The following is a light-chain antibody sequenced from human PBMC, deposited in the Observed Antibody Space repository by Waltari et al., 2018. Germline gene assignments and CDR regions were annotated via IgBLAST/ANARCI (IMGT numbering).Light chain of an antibody. CDR1: SSDVTGYNY. CDR3: SSYAGSDNFVI. Sequence: QSALTQPPSASGSPGQSVTISCTGPSSDVTGYNYVSWYQQHPGKAPKPMFYEVSERPSGVPDRFAGSKSGNTASLTVSGLQAEDEADYYGSSYAGSDNFVIFGGGTKLTVL. V-gene: IGLV2-8*01. CDR2: EVS. J-gene: IGLJ2*01.